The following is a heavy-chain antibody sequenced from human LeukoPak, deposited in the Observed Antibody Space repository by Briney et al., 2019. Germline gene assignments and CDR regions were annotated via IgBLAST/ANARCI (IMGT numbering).Heavy chain of an antibody. CDR1: GGSISSSSYY. J-gene: IGHJ4*02. CDR2: IYYSGST. V-gene: IGHV4-39*07. Sequence: SETLSLTCTVSGGSISSSSYYWGWIRQPPGKGLEWIGSIYYSGSTYYNPSLKSRVTISVDTSKNQFSLKLSSVTAADTAVYYCARSDKLNYYGSGSYYKRPSKNFDYWGQGTLVTVSS. CDR3: ARSDKLNYYGSGSYYKRPSKNFDY. D-gene: IGHD3-10*01.